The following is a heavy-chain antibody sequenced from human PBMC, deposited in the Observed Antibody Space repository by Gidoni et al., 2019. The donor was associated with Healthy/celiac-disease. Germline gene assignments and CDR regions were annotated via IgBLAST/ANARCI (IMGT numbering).Heavy chain of an antibody. V-gene: IGHV4-34*01. CDR3: ARGGNSSGWYIDY. J-gene: IGHJ4*02. CDR2: INHSGST. CDR1: GGSFSGYY. Sequence: QVQLQQWGAGLLQPSETLSLTCAVYGGSFSGYYWSWIRQPPGKGLEWIGEINHSGSTNYNPSLKSRVTISVDTSKNQFSLKLSSVTAADTAVYYCARGGNSSGWYIDYWGQGTLVTVSS. D-gene: IGHD6-19*01.